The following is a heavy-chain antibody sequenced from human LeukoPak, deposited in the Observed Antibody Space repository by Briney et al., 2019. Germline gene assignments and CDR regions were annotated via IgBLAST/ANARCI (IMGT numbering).Heavy chain of an antibody. CDR3: ARVGNNWYPLDY. CDR2: IYSSGST. D-gene: IGHD1-1*01. J-gene: IGHJ4*02. CDR1: GGSISSYY. V-gene: IGHV4-59*01. Sequence: PSETLSLTRTVSGGSISSYYWSWIRQPPPKGLEWIGYIYSSGSTNYHPSLESRVTISVDTSQSPVSLKLSSVTAADTAVYYCARVGNNWYPLDYWGQGTLVTVPS.